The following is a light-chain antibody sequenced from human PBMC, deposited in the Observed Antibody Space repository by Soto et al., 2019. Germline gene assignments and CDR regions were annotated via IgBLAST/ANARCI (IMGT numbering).Light chain of an antibody. CDR1: QNINNR. Sequence: MWLSLSTLSASVGDRVTITCRASQNINNRLAWDQQMLGKSPNLLIYEASSLESGVPSRFGGSRSGTEFTLTISSLQPEDFATYYSQHYNSYSCTFCQGTKV. J-gene: IGKJ1*01. V-gene: IGKV1-5*03. CDR3: QHYNSYSCT. CDR2: EAS.